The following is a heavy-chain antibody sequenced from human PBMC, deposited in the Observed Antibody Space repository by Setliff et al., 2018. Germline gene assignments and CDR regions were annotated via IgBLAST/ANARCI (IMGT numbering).Heavy chain of an antibody. V-gene: IGHV7-4-1*02. CDR3: ARASRFGTTVWKGDYYMDV. D-gene: IGHD4-4*01. J-gene: IGHJ6*03. CDR2: INTNTGNP. CDR1: GYTFSSYA. Sequence: ASVKVSCKASGYTFSSYAMNWVRQAPGQGLEWMGWINTNTGNPTYAQDFTGRFVFSLDTSVSTAYLQISSLKAEDSAVYYCARASRFGTTVWKGDYYMDVWGKGTTVTVSS.